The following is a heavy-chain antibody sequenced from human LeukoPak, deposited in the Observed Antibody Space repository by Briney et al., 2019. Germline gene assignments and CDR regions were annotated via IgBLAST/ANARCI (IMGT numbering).Heavy chain of an antibody. V-gene: IGHV4-59*01. J-gene: IGHJ4*02. Sequence: PSETLSLTCNVAGVPISIYHWMGIRQAPGKGLEWIGYISYSGETNYNPSLKSRVTISQDTSTNQFTLKLTSVTAADTAIYYCASAPNENFFDYWGQGTLVTVSS. CDR1: GVPISIYH. CDR3: ASAPNENFFDY. CDR2: ISYSGET.